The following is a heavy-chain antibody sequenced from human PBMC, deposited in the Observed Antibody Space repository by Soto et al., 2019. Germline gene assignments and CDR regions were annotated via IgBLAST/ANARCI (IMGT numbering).Heavy chain of an antibody. J-gene: IGHJ6*02. CDR2: INHSGST. Sequence: KPSETLSLTCAVYGGSFSGYYWSWIRQPPGKGLEWIGEINHSGSTNYNPSLKSRVTISVDTSKNQFSLKLSSVTAADTAVYYCARDRITIFGVVIAYYYGMDVWGQGTTVTVSS. D-gene: IGHD3-3*01. V-gene: IGHV4-34*01. CDR3: ARDRITIFGVVIAYYYGMDV. CDR1: GGSFSGYY.